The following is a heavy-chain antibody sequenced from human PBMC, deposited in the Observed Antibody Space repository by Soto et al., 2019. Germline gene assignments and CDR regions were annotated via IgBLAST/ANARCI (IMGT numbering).Heavy chain of an antibody. CDR3: ARDRTVDGMDV. Sequence: TLSLTCTVSGGSISSYYWSWIRQPPGKGLEWIGYIYYSGSTNYNPSLKSRVTISVDTSKNQFSLKLSSVTAADTAVYYCARDRTVDGMDVWGQGTTVTVSS. V-gene: IGHV4-59*01. J-gene: IGHJ6*02. D-gene: IGHD2-15*01. CDR2: IYYSGST. CDR1: GGSISSYY.